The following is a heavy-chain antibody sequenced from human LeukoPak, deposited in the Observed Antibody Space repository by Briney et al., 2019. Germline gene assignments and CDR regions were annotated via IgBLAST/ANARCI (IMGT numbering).Heavy chain of an antibody. J-gene: IGHJ6*03. CDR2: INPNSGGT. V-gene: IGHV1-2*02. CDR3: ARGYCSRGSCLHYYYYYMDV. D-gene: IGHD2-15*01. CDR1: GYTFTGYY. Sequence: ASVKVSCKASGYTFTGYYMHWVRQAPGQGLEWMGWINPNSGGTNYAQKFQGRVTMTRDTSISTAYMELSRLRSDDTAVYYCARGYCSRGSCLHYYYYYMDVWGKGTTVTVSS.